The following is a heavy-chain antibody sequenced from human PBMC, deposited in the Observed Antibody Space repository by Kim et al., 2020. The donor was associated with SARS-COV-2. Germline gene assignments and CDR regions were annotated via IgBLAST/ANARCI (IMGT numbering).Heavy chain of an antibody. CDR1: GGTFGSYA. V-gene: IGHV1-69*13. CDR2: IIPIFGTA. J-gene: IGHJ4*02. CDR3: AIYSSGGIFYFDY. Sequence: SVKVSCKASGGTFGSYAISWVRQAPGQGLEWMGGIIPIFGTANYAQKFQGRVTITADESTSTAYMELSSLRSEDTAVYYCAIYSSGGIFYFDYWGQGTLVTVSS. D-gene: IGHD6-19*01.